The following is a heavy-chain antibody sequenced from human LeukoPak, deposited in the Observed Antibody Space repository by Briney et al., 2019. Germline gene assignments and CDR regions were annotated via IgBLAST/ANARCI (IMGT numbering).Heavy chain of an antibody. D-gene: IGHD3-3*01. CDR3: AKDVKAGSGDYYFDY. V-gene: IGHV3-23*01. CDR2: VSVGGGST. J-gene: IGHJ4*02. Sequence: PGGSLRLPCAASGFTFSRYALNWARQAPGKGLEWASPVSVGGGSTYYADSVKGRFTISRDNSENTLYLQMNSLRAEDTAVYYCAKDVKAGSGDYYFDYWGQGTLVTVSS. CDR1: GFTFSRYA.